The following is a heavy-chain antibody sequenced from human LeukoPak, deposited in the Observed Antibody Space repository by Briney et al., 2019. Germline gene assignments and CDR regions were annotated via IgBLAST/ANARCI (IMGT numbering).Heavy chain of an antibody. CDR3: VRAVSGTLGGAFDI. CDR2: INPNSGVT. V-gene: IGHV1-2*02. D-gene: IGHD1-7*01. CDR1: GYTFIDYF. J-gene: IGHJ3*02. Sequence: PSLKVSCKASGYTFIDYFIHWMRQTPGQGLEWLGWINPNSGVTRYAQKFQDRVTMTRDTAAYMELSSLKSDDTAMYYCVRAVSGTLGGAFDIWGQGTAVTVSS.